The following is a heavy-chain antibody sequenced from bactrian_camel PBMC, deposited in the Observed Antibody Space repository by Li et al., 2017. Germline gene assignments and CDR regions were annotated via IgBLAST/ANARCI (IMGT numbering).Heavy chain of an antibody. CDR3: AAPTSDTYCVPAFEEALYAY. V-gene: IGHV3S26*01. CDR2: IYTGDGST. J-gene: IGHJ4*01. Sequence: VESGGGSVEAGGSLTLSCAVSGVTSGGYCMGWFRQAPGKEREAVATIYTGDGSTSYSNSVQGRFTVSKDNANNILYLQIDSLRPEDTAVYFCAAPTSDTYCVPAFEEALYAYWGQGTQVTVS. CDR1: GVTSGGYC. D-gene: IGHD2*01.